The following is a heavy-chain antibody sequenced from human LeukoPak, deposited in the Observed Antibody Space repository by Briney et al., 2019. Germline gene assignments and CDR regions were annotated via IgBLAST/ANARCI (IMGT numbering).Heavy chain of an antibody. CDR2: ISSSSSLI. J-gene: IGHJ4*02. Sequence: PGGSLRLSCAASGFTFSSYSMSWVRQAPGKGLEWVSYISSSSSLIYYADSVKGRFTISRDNAKDSLYLQMNSLRAEDTSVYYCARGAQWELQRHFDYWGQGTLVTVSS. CDR1: GFTFSSYS. V-gene: IGHV3-48*04. D-gene: IGHD1-26*01. CDR3: ARGAQWELQRHFDY.